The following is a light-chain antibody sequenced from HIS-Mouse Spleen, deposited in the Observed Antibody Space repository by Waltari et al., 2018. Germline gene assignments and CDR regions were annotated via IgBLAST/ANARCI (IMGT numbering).Light chain of an antibody. J-gene: IGLJ3*02. CDR3: QAWDSSTAWV. V-gene: IGLV3-1*01. Sequence: SYELTQPPSVSVSPGQTASITCPGDKLGDKYACWYQQTPGQSPVLVIYQDSKRPSGIPERFSGSNSGNTATLTISGTQAMDEADYYCQAWDSSTAWVFGGGTKLTVL. CDR2: QDS. CDR1: KLGDKY.